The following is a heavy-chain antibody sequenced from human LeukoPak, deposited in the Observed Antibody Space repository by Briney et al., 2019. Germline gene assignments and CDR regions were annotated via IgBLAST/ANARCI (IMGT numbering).Heavy chain of an antibody. J-gene: IGHJ4*02. CDR2: IIPMFGTA. V-gene: IGHV1-69*05. Sequence: EASVKVSCKASGDTFSSYSITWVRQAPGQGLEWMGRIIPMFGTANYAQKFQGRVTITTDESTSTAYLELRTLRFDDTAVYYCARERPPGDSSSWFLEGYFDIWGQGTLVTVSS. D-gene: IGHD6-13*01. CDR1: GDTFSSYS. CDR3: ARERPPGDSSSWFLEGYFDI.